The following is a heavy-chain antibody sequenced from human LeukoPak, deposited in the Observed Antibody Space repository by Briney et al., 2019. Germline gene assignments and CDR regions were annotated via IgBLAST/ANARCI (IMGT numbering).Heavy chain of an antibody. CDR1: GFTFGDTW. D-gene: IGHD3/OR15-3a*01. CDR3: ATSYDMGWLIGY. J-gene: IGHJ4*02. CDR2: IKQDGSEK. Sequence: HTGGSLRLSCAASGFTFGDTWMNWVRQVPGQGLEWVANIKQDGSEKFYVASVKGRFTISRDNGKSSLYLQMNSLRAEDTALYYCATSYDMGWLIGYWGQGTLVTVSS. V-gene: IGHV3-7*03.